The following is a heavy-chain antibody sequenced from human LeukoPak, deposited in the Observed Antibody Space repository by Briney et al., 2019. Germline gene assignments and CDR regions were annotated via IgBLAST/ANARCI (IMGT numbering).Heavy chain of an antibody. V-gene: IGHV3-23*01. D-gene: IGHD2-15*01. CDR2: ISGSDTGT. J-gene: IGHJ4*02. CDR1: GYTFVSYW. CDR3: AKAPAGHCSGVICYPLDN. Sequence: GESLKISCQASGYTFVSYWIGWVRQAPGKGLEWVSAISGSDTGTYYADSVRGRFTISRDNSKNMLFLQMNSLRAEDTAVYYCAKAPAGHCSGVICYPLDNWGQGILVSVSS.